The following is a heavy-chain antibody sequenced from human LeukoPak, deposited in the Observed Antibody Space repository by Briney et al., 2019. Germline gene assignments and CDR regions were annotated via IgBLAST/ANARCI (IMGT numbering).Heavy chain of an antibody. CDR3: ARGLVPGGY. Sequence: ASVKVSCKASGGTVTNYAINWVRQATGQGLEWMGWMNPNSGNTGYAQKFQGRVTMTRNTSISTAYMELSSLRSEDTAVYYCARGLVPGGYWGQGTLVTVSS. J-gene: IGHJ4*02. CDR2: MNPNSGNT. V-gene: IGHV1-8*02. CDR1: GGTVTNYA.